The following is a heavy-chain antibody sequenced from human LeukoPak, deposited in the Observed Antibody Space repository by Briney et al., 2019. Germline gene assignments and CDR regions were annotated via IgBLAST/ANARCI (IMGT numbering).Heavy chain of an antibody. CDR1: GYTFTRYY. D-gene: IGHD1-20*01. J-gene: IGHJ6*03. CDR2: INPSGGST. CDR3: ARDASITGLTSTYIDV. Sequence: ASVKVSCKASGYTFTRYYIHLVRQAPGQGLEWMGVINPSGGSTVYAPKFLGRVTMTRDMSTSTVYMELSSLRSEDTAVYYCARDASITGLTSTYIDVWGKGTTVTVSS. V-gene: IGHV1-46*01.